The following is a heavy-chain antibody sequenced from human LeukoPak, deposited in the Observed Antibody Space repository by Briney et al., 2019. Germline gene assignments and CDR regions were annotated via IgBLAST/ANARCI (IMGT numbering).Heavy chain of an antibody. CDR2: IYPGDSDT. CDR1: GYSFTSYW. CDR3: ARQGAYYYDSSGYYYWFDP. D-gene: IGHD3-22*01. J-gene: IGHJ5*02. Sequence: GEALKISCKGSGYSFTSYWIGWVRQMPGKGLERMGIIYPGDSDTRYSPSFQGQVTLSADKYISTAYLQWSSLKASDTAMYYCARQGAYYYDSSGYYYWFDPWGQGTLVTVSS. V-gene: IGHV5-51*01.